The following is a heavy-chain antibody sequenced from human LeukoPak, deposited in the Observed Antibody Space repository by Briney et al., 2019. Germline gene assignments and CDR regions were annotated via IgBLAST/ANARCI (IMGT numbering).Heavy chain of an antibody. CDR1: GGTFSRYA. J-gene: IGHJ3*02. V-gene: IGHV1-69*05. CDR3: ARDRGERGSSWSLPAHGFDI. Sequence: SVKVPCKASGGTFSRYAFSWVRQAPGQGLEWMGRIIRIFGTTNYAQKFQGRVTITTDESTSTAYMELSSLTSEDTAVYYCARDRGERGSSWSLPAHGFDIWGQGTMVTVSS. D-gene: IGHD6-13*01. CDR2: IIRIFGTT.